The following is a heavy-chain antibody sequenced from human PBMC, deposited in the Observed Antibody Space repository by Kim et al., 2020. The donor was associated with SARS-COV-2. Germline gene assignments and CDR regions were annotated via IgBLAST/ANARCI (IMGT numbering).Heavy chain of an antibody. CDR3: VKGYDRSGHYYDNFDY. V-gene: IGHV3-43D*03. CDR1: GFTFDAYA. Sequence: GGSLRLSCEGSGFTFDAYAIHWVRQAPGKGLEWVSLISWDAGTTYYADSVKGRFTISRDNSKNPLYLEMRSLRVDDTALYYCVKGYDRSGHYYDNFDYWGQGTLVTVSS. J-gene: IGHJ4*02. D-gene: IGHD3-22*01. CDR2: ISWDAGTT.